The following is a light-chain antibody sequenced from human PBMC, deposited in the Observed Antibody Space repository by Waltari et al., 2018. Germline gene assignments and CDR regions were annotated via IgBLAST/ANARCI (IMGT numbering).Light chain of an antibody. Sequence: QSVLTQPPSASGTPGQRVTISCSGSSPNIGGNVVNWYQQLPGKAPTLLIYRSDQRPSGVPDRFSGSKSGTSASLAISGLQSADEGDYYCAAWDDSLHGHWVFGGGTKVTVL. V-gene: IGLV1-44*01. CDR3: AAWDDSLHGHWV. J-gene: IGLJ3*02. CDR1: SPNIGGNV. CDR2: RSD.